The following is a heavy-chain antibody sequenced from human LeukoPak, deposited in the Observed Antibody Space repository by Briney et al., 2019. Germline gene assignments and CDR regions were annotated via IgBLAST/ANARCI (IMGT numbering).Heavy chain of an antibody. J-gene: IGHJ4*02. CDR1: GYSFTSYW. CDR2: ISPGDSKT. D-gene: IGHD5-12*01. V-gene: IGHV5-51*01. CDR3: ARLRGSGYDRFDY. Sequence: GESLKVSCKCSGYSFTSYWIGWVRQMPGKGLEWMGIISPGDSKTIYSPSFQGQVTISADKSISTAYLQWSSLKASGTVMYYCARLRGSGYDRFDYWGQGTLVTVSS.